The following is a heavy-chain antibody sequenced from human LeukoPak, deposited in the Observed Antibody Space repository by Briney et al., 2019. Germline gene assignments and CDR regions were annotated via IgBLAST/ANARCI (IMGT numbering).Heavy chain of an antibody. CDR2: IQQDGNEK. D-gene: IGHD1-26*01. Sequence: GGSLRLSCAASGFTFRTYWMSWVRQAPGKGLEWVANIQQDGNEKYYVDSVKGRFTISRDNAKNSLYLQMNSLRVEDTAAYYCASRIVGTPDYFDYWGQGTLVTVSS. CDR1: GFTFRTYW. V-gene: IGHV3-7*01. CDR3: ASRIVGTPDYFDY. J-gene: IGHJ4*02.